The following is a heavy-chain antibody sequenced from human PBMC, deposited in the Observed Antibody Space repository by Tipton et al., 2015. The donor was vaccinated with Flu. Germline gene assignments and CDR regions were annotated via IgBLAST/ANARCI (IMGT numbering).Heavy chain of an antibody. CDR1: GGSISGESHY. CDR3: ARGRIIEGPITMARDPYHYYGMDV. D-gene: IGHD3-10*01. V-gene: IGHV4-61*02. Sequence: TLSLTCTVSGGSISGESHYWSWIRQPAGKGLEWIGRIYGSGSTNFNPSLQSRVTMSLDTSKSHFSLKLSSVTAADTAVYYCARGRIIEGPITMARDPYHYYGMDVWGQGTTVTVSS. CDR2: IYGSGST. J-gene: IGHJ6*02.